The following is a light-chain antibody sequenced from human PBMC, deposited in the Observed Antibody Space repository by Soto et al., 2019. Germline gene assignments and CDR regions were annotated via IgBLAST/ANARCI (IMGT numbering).Light chain of an antibody. CDR2: DAS. J-gene: IGKJ4*01. Sequence: EIVMTQSPATLSVSPGDIATLSCRASQSVRSNLAWYQQKPGQAPRLLIYDASTRATGIPARFSGSGSGTEFTLTISSLQSADFAIYYCQHYNTLPLTFGGGTKVEIK. V-gene: IGKV3-15*01. CDR1: QSVRSN. CDR3: QHYNTLPLT.